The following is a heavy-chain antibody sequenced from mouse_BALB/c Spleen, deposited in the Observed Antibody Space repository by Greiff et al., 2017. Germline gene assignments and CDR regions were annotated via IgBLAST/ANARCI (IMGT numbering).Heavy chain of an antibody. CDR3: EREGITTSH. Sequence: QVQLQQPGAELVKPGASVKLSCKASGYTFTSYWMHWVKQRPGQGLEWIGEINPSNGRTNYNEKFKSKATLTVDKSSSTAYMQLSSLTSEDSAVYYCEREGITTSHWGQGTLVTVSA. V-gene: IGHV1S81*02. D-gene: IGHD1-1*01. CDR2: INPSNGRT. J-gene: IGHJ3*01. CDR1: GYTFTSYW.